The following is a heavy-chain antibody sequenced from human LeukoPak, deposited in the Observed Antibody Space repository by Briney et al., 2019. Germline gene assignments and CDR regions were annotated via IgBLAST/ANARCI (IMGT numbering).Heavy chain of an antibody. CDR2: ISAYNGNT. D-gene: IGHD3-9*01. Sequence: SVKVSCKASGYTFTSYGISWVRQAPGQGLEWMGWISAYNGNTNYAQKLQGRVTMTTDTSTSTAYMELRSLRSDDTAVYYCARGPYDILTGYYKPLYFDYWGQGTLVTVSS. V-gene: IGHV1-18*01. CDR1: GYTFTSYG. CDR3: ARGPYDILTGYYKPLYFDY. J-gene: IGHJ4*02.